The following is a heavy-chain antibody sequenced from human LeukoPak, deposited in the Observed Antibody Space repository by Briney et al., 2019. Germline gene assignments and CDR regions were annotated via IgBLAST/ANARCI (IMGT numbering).Heavy chain of an antibody. D-gene: IGHD4-11*01. V-gene: IGHV4-4*07. CDR1: GGSISSYY. CDR3: ARDESTVTSTLERFDY. CDR2: IYISGNT. Sequence: SETLSLTCTVSGGSISSYYWSWIRQSAGKGLEWIGRIYISGNTNYNPSLKSRVTMSVDTTKNQISLKLTSVTAADTAVYYCARDESTVTSTLERFDYWGQGTLVTVSS. J-gene: IGHJ4*02.